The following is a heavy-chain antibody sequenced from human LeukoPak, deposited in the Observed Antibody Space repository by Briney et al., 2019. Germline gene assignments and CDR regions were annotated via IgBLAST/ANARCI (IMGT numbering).Heavy chain of an antibody. CDR1: GFTFGTYA. V-gene: IGHV3-23*01. CDR3: AKEKYSSGFFDY. CDR2: ISGSGGRT. Sequence: PGGSLRLSCAASGFTFGTYAMSWVRQAPGKGLEWVSAISGSGGRTYSADSVKGRFTISRDNSKNTLYLQVNSLRAEDTAVYYCAKEKYSSGFFDYWGQGTLVTVSS. J-gene: IGHJ4*02. D-gene: IGHD6-19*01.